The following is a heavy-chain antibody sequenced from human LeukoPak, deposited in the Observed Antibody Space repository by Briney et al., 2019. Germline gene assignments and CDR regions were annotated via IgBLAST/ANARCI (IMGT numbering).Heavy chain of an antibody. CDR3: ATDGSAAGIPRGMDV. CDR2: ISGSGGST. J-gene: IGHJ6*02. CDR1: GFTFSSYA. V-gene: IGHV3-23*01. Sequence: PGGSLRLSCAASGFTFSSYAMSWVRQAPGRGLEWVSAISGSGGSTYYADSVKGRFTISRDNSKNTLYLQMNSLRAEDTAVYYCATDGSAAGIPRGMDVWGQGTTVTVSS. D-gene: IGHD6-13*01.